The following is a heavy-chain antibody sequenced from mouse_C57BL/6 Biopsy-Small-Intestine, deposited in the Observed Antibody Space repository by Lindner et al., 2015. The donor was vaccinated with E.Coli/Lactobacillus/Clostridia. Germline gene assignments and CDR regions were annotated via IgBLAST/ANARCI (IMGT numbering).Heavy chain of an antibody. J-gene: IGHJ1*03. CDR1: GFSFNTYA. CDR2: IRSKSNNYAT. V-gene: IGHV10-1*01. CDR3: VRQITTYWYFDV. D-gene: IGHD1-1*01. Sequence: VQLQESGGGLVQPKGSLKLSCAASGFSFNTYAMNWVRQAPGKGLEWVARIRSKSNNYATYYADSVKDRFTISRDDSESMLYLQMNNLKTEDTAMYYCVRQITTYWYFDVWGTGTTVTASS.